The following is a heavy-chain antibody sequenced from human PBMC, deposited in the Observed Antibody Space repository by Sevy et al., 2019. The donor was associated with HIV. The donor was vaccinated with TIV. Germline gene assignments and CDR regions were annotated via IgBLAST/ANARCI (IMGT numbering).Heavy chain of an antibody. CDR3: TRDVRWYCSSTSCYVFDY. V-gene: IGHV3-23*01. CDR1: GFTFTTYA. Sequence: GGSLRLSCAASGFTFTTYAMSWVRQAPGKGLEWLSAISGSGDSTYYADSVKGRFTVSRDNSKNTLYLQMNSLRAEDTAVYYCTRDVRWYCSSTSCYVFDYWGQGTLVTVSS. J-gene: IGHJ4*02. CDR2: ISGSGDST. D-gene: IGHD2-2*01.